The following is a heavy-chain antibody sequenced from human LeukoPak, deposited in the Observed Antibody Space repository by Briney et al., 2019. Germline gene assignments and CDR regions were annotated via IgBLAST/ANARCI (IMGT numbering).Heavy chain of an antibody. CDR3: VAGGLRYFDY. CDR1: GFPFTPFE. D-gene: IGHD3-16*01. Sequence: GGSLRRSCAASGFPFTPFEMNWVRQAPGKGLEWLSYITGDSSTTYYADSVKGRFTISRDNAKTSLYLQMNSLRVEDTAVYFCVAGGLRYFDYWGQGSRVSVSS. V-gene: IGHV3-48*03. CDR2: ITGDSSTT. J-gene: IGHJ4*02.